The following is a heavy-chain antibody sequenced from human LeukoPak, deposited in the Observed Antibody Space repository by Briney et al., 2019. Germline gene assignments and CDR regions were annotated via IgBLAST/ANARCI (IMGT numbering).Heavy chain of an antibody. D-gene: IGHD2-2*03. Sequence: PGGSLRLSCAASGFTFSSYAMSWVRQAPGKGLEWVSGISRTGPTYYSDSVRGRFTISRDNSKDTLYLQMNSLRAEDTAVYYCAKGGYFNFENWGQGTMVPVSS. J-gene: IGHJ3*02. CDR2: ISRTGPT. CDR3: AKGGYFNFEN. V-gene: IGHV3-23*01. CDR1: GFTFSSYA.